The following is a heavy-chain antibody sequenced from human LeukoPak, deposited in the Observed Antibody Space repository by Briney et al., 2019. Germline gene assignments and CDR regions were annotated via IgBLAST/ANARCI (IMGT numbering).Heavy chain of an antibody. D-gene: IGHD2-15*01. V-gene: IGHV3-11*01. CDR1: GFTFSDYY. J-gene: IGHJ6*02. CDR3: ARSGGSSNFYYYYGMDV. CDR2: ISSSGSTI. Sequence: GGSLRLSCAASGFTFSDYYMSWIRQAPGKGLEWVSYISSSGSTIYYADYVKGRFTISRDNAKNSLYLQMNSLRAEDTAVYYCARSGGSSNFYYYYGMDVWGQGTTVTVSS.